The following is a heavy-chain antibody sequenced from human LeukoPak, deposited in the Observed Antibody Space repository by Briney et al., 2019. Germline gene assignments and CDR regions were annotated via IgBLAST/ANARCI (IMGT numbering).Heavy chain of an antibody. D-gene: IGHD3-9*01. Sequence: PSETLSLTCTVSGGSISSSSYYWGWIRQPPGKGLEWIGSIYYSGSTYYNPSLKSRVTISVDTSKNQFSLKLSSVTAADTAVYYCASRYYDILTGYYDFDYWGQGTLVTVSS. CDR3: ASRYYDILTGYYDFDY. CDR1: GGSISSSSYY. J-gene: IGHJ4*02. CDR2: IYYSGST. V-gene: IGHV4-39*01.